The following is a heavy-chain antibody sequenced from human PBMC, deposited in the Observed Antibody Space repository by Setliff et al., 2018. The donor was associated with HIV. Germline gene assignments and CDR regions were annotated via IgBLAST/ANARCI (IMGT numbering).Heavy chain of an antibody. D-gene: IGHD6-13*01. CDR2: IYSGGRT. CDR1: GGSISSGGFY. Sequence: SETLSLTCTVTGGSISSGGFYWTWIRQHPGKGLEWIGRIYSGGRTNYNPSLKSRVTMSLDTSKNQFSLKLSSVTAADTAVYFCARGRGSSSSWPIDYWGQGTLVTVSS. CDR3: ARGRGSSSSWPIDY. J-gene: IGHJ4*02. V-gene: IGHV4-61*08.